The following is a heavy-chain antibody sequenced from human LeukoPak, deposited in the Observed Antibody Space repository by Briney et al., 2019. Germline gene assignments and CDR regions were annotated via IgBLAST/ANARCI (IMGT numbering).Heavy chain of an antibody. D-gene: IGHD6-19*01. J-gene: IGHJ4*02. CDR1: GFTFNNYA. Sequence: GGSLRLSCAASGFTFNNYAMSWVRQAPGKGLEWVSAISGSGGSTCYADSVKGRFTISRDNSKNTLYLQMNSLRAEDTAVYYCAKSPQPYSSGWYGPGYWGQGTLVTVSS. V-gene: IGHV3-23*01. CDR3: AKSPQPYSSGWYGPGY. CDR2: ISGSGGST.